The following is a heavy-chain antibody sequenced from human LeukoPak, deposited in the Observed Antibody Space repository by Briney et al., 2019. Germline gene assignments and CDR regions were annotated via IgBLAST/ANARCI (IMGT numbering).Heavy chain of an antibody. CDR3: AKGDVSVTREFDY. CDR1: GLTFSIHW. D-gene: IGHD7-27*01. Sequence: PGGSLRLSCAASGLTFSIHWMNWVRQAPGKGLECVANINQDGSDKYYVDSVKGRFTISRDNTKNSLYLQMNSLRAEDTAVYYCAKGDVSVTREFDYWGQGTLVTVSS. J-gene: IGHJ4*02. CDR2: INQDGSDK. V-gene: IGHV3-7*01.